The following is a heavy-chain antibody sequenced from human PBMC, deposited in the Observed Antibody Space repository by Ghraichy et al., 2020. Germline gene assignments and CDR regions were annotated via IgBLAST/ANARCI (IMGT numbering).Heavy chain of an antibody. Sequence: SETLSLTCTVSGGSISSGSYYWSWIRQPAGKGLEWIGRIYTSGSTNYNPSLKSRVTISVDTSKNQFSLKLSSVTAADTAVYYCARDKHGTGPINYYYYYGMDVWGQGTTVTVSS. CDR3: ARDKHGTGPINYYYYYGMDV. V-gene: IGHV4-61*02. J-gene: IGHJ6*02. CDR2: IYTSGST. CDR1: GGSISSGSYY.